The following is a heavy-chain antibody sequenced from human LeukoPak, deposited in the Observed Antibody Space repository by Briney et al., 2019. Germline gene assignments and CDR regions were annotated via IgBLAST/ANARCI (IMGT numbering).Heavy chain of an antibody. CDR1: GFTFSSYA. J-gene: IGHJ4*02. Sequence: ESGGSLRLSCAASGFTFSSYAMSWVRQAPGKGLEWVAVIWYDGSQKYYRESVKGRFTISRDDSKNTLYLEMNSLRVEDTALYYCARDVGSFGSGTAHFDYWGQGTLVAVPS. CDR3: ARDVGSFGSGTAHFDY. CDR2: IWYDGSQK. D-gene: IGHD3-10*01. V-gene: IGHV3-33*08.